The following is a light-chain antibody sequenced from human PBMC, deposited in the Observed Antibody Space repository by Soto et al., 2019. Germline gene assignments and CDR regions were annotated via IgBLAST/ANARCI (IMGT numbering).Light chain of an antibody. CDR2: GAX. CDR1: RSVSST. V-gene: IGKV3-15*01. Sequence: IVMTQSPATLSVSPGERATLSCRASRSVSSTLAWYQQKXVXXPRRLIYGAXSXATRFPGRFTRSVPGTVSTTSIRGLQSXDFPAYYCQQYDNSITFGQWTRLESK. CDR3: QQYDNSIT. J-gene: IGKJ5*01.